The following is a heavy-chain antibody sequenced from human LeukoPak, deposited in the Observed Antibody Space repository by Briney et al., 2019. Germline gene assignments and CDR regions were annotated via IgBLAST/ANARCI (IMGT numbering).Heavy chain of an antibody. V-gene: IGHV4-30-4*01. J-gene: IGHJ4*02. CDR1: GGSISSGDYY. CDR3: ARDRYDSSGLYYFDY. CDR2: IYYSGST. D-gene: IGHD3-22*01. Sequence: PSETLSLTCTVSGGSISSGDYYWSWIRQPPGKGLEWIGYIYYSGSTYYNPSLKSRVTISVDTSKNQFSLKLGSVTAADTAVYYCARDRYDSSGLYYFDYWGQGTLVTVSS.